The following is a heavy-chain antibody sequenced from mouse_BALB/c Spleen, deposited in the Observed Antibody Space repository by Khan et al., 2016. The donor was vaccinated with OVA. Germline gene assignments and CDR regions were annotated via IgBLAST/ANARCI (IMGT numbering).Heavy chain of an antibody. CDR1: GFNINDYY. CDR3: ARSGDYAGFGY. Sequence: VQLQESGAELVRPGALVKLSCKASGFNINDYYMHWVKQRPEQGLEWIGWIDPECDTTIYDPKFQGKARITTDTSSNTAYLQLSSLTSEDSAVYYCARSGDYAGFGYWGQGTLVTVSA. J-gene: IGHJ3*01. D-gene: IGHD2-4*01. V-gene: IGHV14-1*02. CDR2: IDPECDTT.